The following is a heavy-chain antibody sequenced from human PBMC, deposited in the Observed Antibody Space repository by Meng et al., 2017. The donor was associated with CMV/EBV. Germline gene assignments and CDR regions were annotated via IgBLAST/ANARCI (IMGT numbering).Heavy chain of an antibody. CDR2: IYNTGST. CDR1: GASVATGSYY. V-gene: IGHV4-61*01. D-gene: IGHD2/OR15-2a*01. Sequence: SETLSLTCTVSGASVATGSYYWGWIRQPPGKGLEWIGYIYNTGSTKYNPSLQTRVTVSVDTPKNQFSLKLSSVTAADTATYYCARETVSASGGIDPWGRGTLVTVSS. CDR3: ARETVSASGGIDP. J-gene: IGHJ5*02.